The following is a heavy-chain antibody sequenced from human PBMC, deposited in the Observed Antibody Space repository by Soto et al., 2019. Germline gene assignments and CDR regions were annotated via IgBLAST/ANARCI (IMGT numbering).Heavy chain of an antibody. V-gene: IGHV3-33*01. CDR3: ARDQGGQSGNFIFDT. CDR2: MWYHGRDL. D-gene: IGHD3-16*01. Sequence: GGSLCLSCAASEFSFSDYVMHWVRQAPGKGLDWVAVMWYHGRDLFYADSVKGRFTISRDNSKNTLYLQMNSLRAEDTAVYYCARDQGGQSGNFIFDTWGQGTLVNVSS. J-gene: IGHJ4*02. CDR1: EFSFSDYV.